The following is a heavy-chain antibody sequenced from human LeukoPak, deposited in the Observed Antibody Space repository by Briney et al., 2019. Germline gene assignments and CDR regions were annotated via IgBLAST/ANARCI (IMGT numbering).Heavy chain of an antibody. Sequence: GGSLRLSCAASGFTFDDYSMHWVRQAPGKGLEWVSSLDWNSGNIGYADSVKGRFTISRDNAKNSLYLQINSLRTEDTALYYCAKDFSFAATSYYFDVWGQGTLVTVSS. CDR2: LDWNSGNI. CDR3: AKDFSFAATSYYFDV. CDR1: GFTFDDYS. D-gene: IGHD2-15*01. V-gene: IGHV3-9*01. J-gene: IGHJ4*02.